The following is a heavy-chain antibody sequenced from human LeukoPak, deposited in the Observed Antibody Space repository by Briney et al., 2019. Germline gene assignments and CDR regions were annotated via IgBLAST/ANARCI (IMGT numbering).Heavy chain of an antibody. CDR1: GFTFSSYA. CDR3: ARILSSAWGELGY. V-gene: IGHV3-23*01. J-gene: IGHJ4*02. CDR2: ISGSGGST. D-gene: IGHD6-19*01. Sequence: GGSLRLSCAASGFTFSSYAVSWVRQAPGRGLEWVSAISGSGGSTYYADSVKGRFTISRDNSKNTLSLQMNSLRAEDTAVYFCARILSSAWGELGYWGQGTLVTVSS.